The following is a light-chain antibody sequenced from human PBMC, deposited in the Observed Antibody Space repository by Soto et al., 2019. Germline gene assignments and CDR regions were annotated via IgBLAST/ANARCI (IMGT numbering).Light chain of an antibody. J-gene: IGKJ5*01. V-gene: IGKV3-15*01. CDR2: GAF. CDR1: QSVSGN. CDR3: QQYNNSPPII. Sequence: EIVMTQSPATLSVSPGERATLSCRASQSVSGNLAWYQQKPGQTPRLLIYGAFTRATGIPARFSGSGSGTEFTLTISSLQYEDFAIYYCQQYNNSPPIIFGQLTRLEIK.